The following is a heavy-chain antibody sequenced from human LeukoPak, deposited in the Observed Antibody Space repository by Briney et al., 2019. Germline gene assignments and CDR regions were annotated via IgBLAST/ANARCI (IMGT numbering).Heavy chain of an antibody. CDR1: GFTFSSYS. V-gene: IGHV3-23*01. D-gene: IGHD5-18*01. Sequence: GGSLRLSCAASGFTFSSYSMNWVRQAPGKGLEWVSGISHSGGSTYHADSVKGRFTISRDNSKNTLYLQMNSLRAEDTAVYYCVRNLHSYGQIYFDYWGQGALVTVSS. CDR2: ISHSGGST. J-gene: IGHJ4*02. CDR3: VRNLHSYGQIYFDY.